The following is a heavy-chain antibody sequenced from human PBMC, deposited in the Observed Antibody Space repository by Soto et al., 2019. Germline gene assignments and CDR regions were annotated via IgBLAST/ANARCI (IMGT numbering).Heavy chain of an antibody. CDR2: IYYSGST. J-gene: IGHJ4*02. CDR1: GGSISSGGYY. CDR3: ARDPRYGDYPVWTN. Sequence: PSETLSLTCTVSGGSISSGGYYWSWIRQHPGKGLEWIGYIYYSGSTNYNPSLKSRVTISVDTSKNQFSLKLSSVTAADTAVYYCARDPRYGDYPVWTNWGQGTLVTVSS. V-gene: IGHV4-31*03. D-gene: IGHD4-17*01.